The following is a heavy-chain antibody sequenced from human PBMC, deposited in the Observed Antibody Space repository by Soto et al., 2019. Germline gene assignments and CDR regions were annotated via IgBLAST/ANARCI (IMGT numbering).Heavy chain of an antibody. V-gene: IGHV1-69*13. CDR3: ARARRPPYYYDSSGYYRFDY. D-gene: IGHD3-22*01. CDR1: GGTFSSYA. Sequence: SVKVSCKASGGTFSSYAISWVRQAPGQGLEWMGGIIPIFGTANYAQKFQGRVTIAADESTSTAYMELSSLRSEDTAVYYCARARRPPYYYDSSGYYRFDYWGQGTLVTVSS. CDR2: IIPIFGTA. J-gene: IGHJ4*02.